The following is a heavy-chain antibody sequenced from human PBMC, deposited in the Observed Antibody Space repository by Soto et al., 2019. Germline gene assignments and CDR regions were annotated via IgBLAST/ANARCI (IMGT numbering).Heavy chain of an antibody. CDR2: MNPNTGNT. Sequence: QVQLVESGAEVKKPGASVKVSCKASGYTFTSYDINWVRQATGQGLEWMGWMNPNTGNTGYAQNFQGRVTMTRNTSITTAYMELSSLRSEDTAVYYCARERAVAGFDYWGQGTLVTVSS. D-gene: IGHD6-19*01. V-gene: IGHV1-8*01. CDR3: ARERAVAGFDY. CDR1: GYTFTSYD. J-gene: IGHJ4*02.